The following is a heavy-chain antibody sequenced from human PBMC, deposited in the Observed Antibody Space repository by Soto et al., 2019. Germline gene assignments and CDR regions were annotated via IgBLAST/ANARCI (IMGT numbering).Heavy chain of an antibody. V-gene: IGHV1-18*01. J-gene: IGHJ4*02. CDR2: ISAYNGTT. Sequence: QVQLVQSGAEVKKPGASVKVSCKASGYTFTSYGISWVRQAPGQGLEWMGWISAYNGTTNYAQKLQGRVTMTTDTATSTAYRERRSLRSDDTAGYYWARGSGWYPINTDDWGQGTLVTVSS. CDR3: ARGSGWYPINTDD. D-gene: IGHD6-19*01. CDR1: GYTFTSYG.